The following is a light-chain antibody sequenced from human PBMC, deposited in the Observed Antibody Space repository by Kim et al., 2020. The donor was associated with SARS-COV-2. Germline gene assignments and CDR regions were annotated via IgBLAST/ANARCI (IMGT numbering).Light chain of an antibody. J-gene: IGLJ2*01. CDR2: DVT. V-gene: IGLV2-14*03. CDR3: TSYTNSGAFVL. Sequence: QSITVSCTGTSSDIGAYNYVSWYQQHPDKAPKLMIYDVTYRPSGVSNRFSGSKSGNTASLTISGLQTDDEADYYCTSYTNSGAFVLFGGGTQLTVL. CDR1: SSDIGAYNY.